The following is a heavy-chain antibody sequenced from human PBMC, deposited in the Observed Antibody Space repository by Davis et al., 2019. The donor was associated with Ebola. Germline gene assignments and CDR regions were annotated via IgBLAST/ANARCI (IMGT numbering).Heavy chain of an antibody. CDR1: GESFSGYY. CDR2: INHSGST. J-gene: IGHJ5*02. D-gene: IGHD2-2*02. CDR3: ARHYQYRSNWFAP. Sequence: SETLSLTCGVYGESFSGYYWSWLRQSPGKGLEWIGEINHSGSTNYNPSLESRVIISVDTSKNQFSLKLTSVTAADTAVYYCARHYQYRSNWFAPWGQGTLVTVSS. V-gene: IGHV4-34*01.